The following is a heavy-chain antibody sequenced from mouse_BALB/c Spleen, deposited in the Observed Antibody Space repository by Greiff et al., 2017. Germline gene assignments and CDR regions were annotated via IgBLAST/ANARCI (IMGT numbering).Heavy chain of an antibody. D-gene: IGHD1-1*01. Sequence: EVMLVESGGGLVQPGGSRKLSCAASGFTFSDYGMAWVRQAPGKGPEWVAFISNLAYSIYYADTVTGRFTISRENAKNTLYLEMSSLRSEDTAMYYCARDGDGSWYFDVWGAGTTVTVSS. CDR3: ARDGDGSWYFDV. CDR1: GFTFSDYG. V-gene: IGHV5-15*02. CDR2: ISNLAYSI. J-gene: IGHJ1*01.